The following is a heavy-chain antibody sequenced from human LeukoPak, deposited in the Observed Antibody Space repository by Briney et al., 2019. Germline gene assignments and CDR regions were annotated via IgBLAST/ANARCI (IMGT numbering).Heavy chain of an antibody. V-gene: IGHV3-7*01. CDR2: IKEDGSED. CDR1: GFTFSSYA. Sequence: GGSLRLSCAASGFTFSSYAVSWVRQAPGKGLEWVANIKEDGSEDYYADSVKGRFAISKDNAKNSLYLQMNNLRAEDTAMYYCARDADGYEDWGQGTLVIVSS. CDR3: ARDADGYED. J-gene: IGHJ4*02. D-gene: IGHD5-24*01.